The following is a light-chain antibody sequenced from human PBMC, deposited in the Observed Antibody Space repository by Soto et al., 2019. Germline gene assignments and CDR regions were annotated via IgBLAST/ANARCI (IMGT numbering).Light chain of an antibody. J-gene: IGLJ2*01. CDR2: EDS. V-gene: IGLV2-8*01. CDR1: SSDVGGYNY. CDR3: SSYAGSNKVV. Sequence: QSALTQPPSASGSPGQSVTISCTGTSSDVGGYNYVSWYQQHPGKAPKLMIYEDSKRPSGVPDRFSGSKSGDTASLTVSGLQAEDEADYYCSSYAGSNKVVFGGGTKVTVL.